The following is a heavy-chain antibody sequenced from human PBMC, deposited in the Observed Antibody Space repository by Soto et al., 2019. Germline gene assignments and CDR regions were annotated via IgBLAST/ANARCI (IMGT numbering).Heavy chain of an antibody. CDR3: AKGVWSGYYFDY. J-gene: IGHJ4*02. CDR1: GFTFSSYA. Sequence: EVQLLESGGGLVQPGGSLRLSCAAPGFTFSSYAMSWVRQAPGKGLEWVSAISGSGGSTYYADSVKGRFTISRDNSKNTLYLQMNSLRAEDTAVYYCAKGVWSGYYFDYWGQGTLVTVSS. CDR2: ISGSGGST. D-gene: IGHD3-3*01. V-gene: IGHV3-23*01.